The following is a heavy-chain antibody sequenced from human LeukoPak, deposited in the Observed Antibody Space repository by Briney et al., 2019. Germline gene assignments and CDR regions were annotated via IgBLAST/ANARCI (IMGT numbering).Heavy chain of an antibody. D-gene: IGHD2-2*02. CDR3: ARLSAVIGFDF. CDR2: IGRSGSSI. CDR1: GFTFSSYG. J-gene: IGHJ4*02. Sequence: GGSLRLSCTASGFTFSSYGMNWVRQAPGKGLEWVSYIGRSGSSINYADSVKGRFIISRDNDKNSLYLQMNSLRAEDTAVYYCARLSAVIGFDFWGQGTLVTVSA. V-gene: IGHV3-48*03.